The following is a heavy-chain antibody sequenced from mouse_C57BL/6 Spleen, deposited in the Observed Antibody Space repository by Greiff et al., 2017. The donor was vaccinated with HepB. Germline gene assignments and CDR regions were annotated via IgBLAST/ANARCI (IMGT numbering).Heavy chain of an antibody. CDR1: GFTFSDYY. CDR3: ARPIYYDYDSFAY. CDR2: ISNGGGST. D-gene: IGHD2-4*01. J-gene: IGHJ3*01. Sequence: EVKLMESGGGLVQPGGSLKLSCAASGFTFSDYYMYWVRQTPEKWLEWVAYISNGGGSTNYPDTVKGRFTISRDNAKNTLYLQMSRLKSEDTAMYYCARPIYYDYDSFAYWGPGTLVTVSA. V-gene: IGHV5-12*01.